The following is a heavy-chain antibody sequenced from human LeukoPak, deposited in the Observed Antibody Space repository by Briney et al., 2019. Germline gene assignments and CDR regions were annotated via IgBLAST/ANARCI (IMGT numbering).Heavy chain of an antibody. CDR2: IYSGGST. CDR3: ASARYYDFWSGRGSEYYFDY. J-gene: IGHJ4*02. D-gene: IGHD3-3*01. V-gene: IGHV3-53*01. CDR1: GFTVSSNY. Sequence: PGGSLRLSCAASGFTVSSNYMSWVRQAPGKGLEWVSVIYSGGSTYYADSVKGRFTISRDNSMNTLYLQMNSLRAEDTAVYYCASARYYDFWSGRGSEYYFDYWGQGTLVTVSS.